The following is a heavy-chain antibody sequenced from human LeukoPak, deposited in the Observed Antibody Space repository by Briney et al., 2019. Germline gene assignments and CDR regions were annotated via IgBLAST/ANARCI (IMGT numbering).Heavy chain of an antibody. V-gene: IGHV3-74*01. Sequence: GGSLRLSCAASGFTFSSTWMHWVRQAPGKGLVWVSRISSDGSETIYADSVKGRFTISRDNAKNTLYLQMSSLRAEDTAVYYCTRDFLHGGVWGQGTLVTVSS. CDR3: TRDFLHGGV. J-gene: IGHJ4*02. CDR1: GFTFSSTW. D-gene: IGHD3-10*01. CDR2: ISSDGSET.